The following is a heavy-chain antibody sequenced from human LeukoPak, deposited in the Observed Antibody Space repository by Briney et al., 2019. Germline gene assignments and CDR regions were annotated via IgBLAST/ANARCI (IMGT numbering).Heavy chain of an antibody. CDR3: AKDRDHYDFWSGYSENGMDV. D-gene: IGHD3-3*01. V-gene: IGHV3-23*01. CDR2: ISGSGGST. J-gene: IGHJ6*02. Sequence: PGGSLRLSCAASGFTFSSYAMSWVRQAPGKGLEWVSAISGSGGSTYYADSVKGRFTISRDNSKNTLYLQMNSLRAEDTAVYYCAKDRDHYDFWSGYSENGMDVWGQGTTVTVSS. CDR1: GFTFSSYA.